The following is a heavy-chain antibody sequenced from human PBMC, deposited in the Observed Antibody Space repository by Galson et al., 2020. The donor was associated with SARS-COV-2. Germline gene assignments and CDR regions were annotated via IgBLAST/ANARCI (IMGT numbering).Heavy chain of an antibody. Sequence: GGSLRLSCAASGFTVSSNYMSWVRQAPGKGLEWVSVIYSGGSTYYADSVKGRFTISRDNSKNTLYLQMNSLRAEDTAVYYCARDWGEYYFDYWGQGTLVTVSS. D-gene: IGHD3-16*01. V-gene: IGHV3-53*01. J-gene: IGHJ4*02. CDR1: GFTVSSNY. CDR2: IYSGGST. CDR3: ARDWGEYYFDY.